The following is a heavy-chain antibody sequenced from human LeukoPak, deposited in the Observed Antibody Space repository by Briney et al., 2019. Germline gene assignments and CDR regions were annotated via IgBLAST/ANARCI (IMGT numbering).Heavy chain of an antibody. D-gene: IGHD3-16*02. J-gene: IGHJ4*02. CDR2: IQSDSGDT. CDR3: ARDLTGDLYTFFDY. Sequence: GASVKVSCKTTGYTFTGYHLHWVRQAPGQGLEWVAWIQSDSGDTNYAQKFQGRVTVTRDKFTRTSYIEVDRLSSDDTAVYYCARDLTGDLYTFFDYWGQGTLVTVSS. CDR1: GYTFTGYH. V-gene: IGHV1-2*02.